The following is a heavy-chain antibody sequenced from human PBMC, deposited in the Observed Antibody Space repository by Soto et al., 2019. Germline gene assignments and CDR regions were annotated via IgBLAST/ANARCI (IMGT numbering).Heavy chain of an antibody. J-gene: IGHJ6*03. CDR2: IKQDGSEK. CDR1: GFTFSSYW. CDR3: ARDLHPDRTRSELRYFDWLHYYYYYMDV. D-gene: IGHD3-9*01. V-gene: IGHV3-7*01. Sequence: GGSLRLSCAASGFTFSSYWMSWVRQAPGKGLEWVANIKQDGSEKYYVDSVKGRFTISRDNAKNSLYLQMNSLRAEDTAVYYCARDLHPDRTRSELRYFDWLHYYYYYMDVWGKGTTVTVSS.